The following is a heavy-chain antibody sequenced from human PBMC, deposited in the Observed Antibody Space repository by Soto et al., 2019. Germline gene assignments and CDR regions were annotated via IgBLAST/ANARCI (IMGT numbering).Heavy chain of an antibody. V-gene: IGHV3-23*01. Sequence: DVQLLESGGGLVQPEGSLTLSCAASGFTFSSYAMGWVRQGPGKGLEWVAVVSIGGSTHYADSVRRRFTISRYKSKNTLSLQMNSLTAEDTAVYFCAKRRGAGRHFEYRGQGARVTVSS. J-gene: IGHJ4*02. CDR2: VSIGGST. D-gene: IGHD2-15*01. CDR3: AKRRGAGRHFEY. CDR1: GFTFSSYA.